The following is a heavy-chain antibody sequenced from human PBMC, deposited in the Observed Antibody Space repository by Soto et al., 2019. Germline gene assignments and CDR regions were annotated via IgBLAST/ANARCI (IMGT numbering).Heavy chain of an antibody. Sequence: LSLTCTVSGGSISSGDYYWSWIRQPPGKGLEWIVNIYYSWSTYYNPSLNRRVTISVDMSKTQLSLKLSFVTAVDTAVYYCAREGPPRSGYWYYGMDVWGQGTTVTVSS. V-gene: IGHV4-30-4*01. J-gene: IGHJ6*02. CDR3: AREGPPRSGYWYYGMDV. CDR2: IYYSWST. D-gene: IGHD3-22*01. CDR1: GGSISSGDYY.